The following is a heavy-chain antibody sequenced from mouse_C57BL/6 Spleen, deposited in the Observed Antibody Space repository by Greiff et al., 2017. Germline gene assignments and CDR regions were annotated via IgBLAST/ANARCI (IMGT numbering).Heavy chain of an antibody. CDR1: GYTFTSYW. J-gene: IGHJ3*01. CDR3: ARGGGSPAWFAY. Sequence: QVQLQQPGAELVMPGASVKLSCKASGYTFTSYWMHWVKQRPGQGLEWIGEIDPSDSYTNYNQKFKGKSTLTVDKSSSTAYMQHSSLTSEDSAVYYCARGGGSPAWFAYWGQGTLVTVSA. V-gene: IGHV1-69*01. D-gene: IGHD1-1*02. CDR2: IDPSDSYT.